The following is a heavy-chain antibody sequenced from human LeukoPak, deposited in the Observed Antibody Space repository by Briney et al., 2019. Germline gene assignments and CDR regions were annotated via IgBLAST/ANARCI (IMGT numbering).Heavy chain of an antibody. V-gene: IGHV1-69*05. D-gene: IGHD3-22*01. CDR1: GGTHSSYA. CDR2: IIPIFGTS. Sequence: ASVKVSRKASGGTHSSYAISWVRQAPGQGLEWMGRIIPIFGTSIYAQRFQGRLTITTDESTTTAYIELRSLRSEDTAVYYCARGDYFDSSAYFGMIFDYWGQGTLVTVSS. J-gene: IGHJ4*02. CDR3: ARGDYFDSSAYFGMIFDY.